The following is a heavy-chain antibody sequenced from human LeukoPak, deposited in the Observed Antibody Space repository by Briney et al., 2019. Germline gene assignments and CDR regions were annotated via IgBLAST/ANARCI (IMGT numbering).Heavy chain of an antibody. CDR3: ARDCRIAAVGFDP. Sequence: GGSLRLSCAASGFTFSSFEMNWVRQGPGKGLEWVSYISSSGSIVYYADSVKGRFTISRDNAKNTLYLQMNSLRAEDTAVYYCARDCRIAAVGFDPWGQGTLVTVPS. CDR1: GFTFSSFE. J-gene: IGHJ5*02. V-gene: IGHV3-48*03. D-gene: IGHD6-6*01. CDR2: ISSSGSIV.